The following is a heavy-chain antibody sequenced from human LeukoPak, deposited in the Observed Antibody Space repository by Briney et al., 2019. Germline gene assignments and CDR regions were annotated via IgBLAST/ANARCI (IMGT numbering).Heavy chain of an antibody. CDR2: IIAYNGNT. CDR3: ARGYSRSWSSGYYGMDV. Sequence: GASVKVSCKASGYTFTSYGISWVRQAPGQGLEWMGWIIAYNGNTNYAQKLQGRVTMTTDTSTSTAYKELRSLRSDDPGVYYCARGYSRSWSSGYYGMDVWGQGTTVTVSS. D-gene: IGHD6-13*01. CDR1: GYTFTSYG. J-gene: IGHJ6*02. V-gene: IGHV1-18*01.